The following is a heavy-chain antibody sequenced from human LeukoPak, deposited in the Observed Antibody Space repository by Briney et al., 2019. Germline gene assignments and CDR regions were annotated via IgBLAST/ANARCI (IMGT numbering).Heavy chain of an antibody. J-gene: IGHJ4*02. V-gene: IGHV1-8*02. CDR3: ARESLAAGKYYFDY. CDR2: MNPNSGNT. CDR1: GFIFTGYY. D-gene: IGHD6-13*01. Sequence: ASVRVSCKTSGFIFTGYYIHWVRQAPGQGLEWMGWMNPNSGNTGYAQKFQGRVTMTRNTSISTAYMELSSLRSEDTAVYYCARESLAAGKYYFDYWGQGTLVTVSS.